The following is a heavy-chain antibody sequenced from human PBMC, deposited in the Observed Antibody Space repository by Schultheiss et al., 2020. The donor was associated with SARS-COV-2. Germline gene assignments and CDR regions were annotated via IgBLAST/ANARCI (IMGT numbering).Heavy chain of an antibody. CDR3: ARAGYSSGWYDLNFDY. CDR2: ISYDGSNK. Sequence: GGSLRLSCAASGFTFSSYAMHWVRQAPGKGLEWVAVISYDGSNKYYADSVKGRFTISRDNSKNTLYLQMNSLRAEDTAVYYCARAGYSSGWYDLNFDYWGQGTLVTVSS. D-gene: IGHD6-19*01. V-gene: IGHV3-30-3*01. J-gene: IGHJ4*02. CDR1: GFTFSSYA.